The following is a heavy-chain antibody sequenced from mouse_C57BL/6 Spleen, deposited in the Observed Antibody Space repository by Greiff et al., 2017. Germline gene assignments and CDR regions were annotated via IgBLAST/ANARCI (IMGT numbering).Heavy chain of an antibody. CDR3: ARVWEGNYYAMDY. J-gene: IGHJ4*01. CDR2: IYPNSGST. V-gene: IGHV1-64*01. Sequence: QVQLQQPGAELVKPGASVKLSCKASGYTFTSYWMHWVKQRPGQGLEWIGMIYPNSGSTNYNEKFKSKATLTVDKSSSTAYMQLSSLTSEDSAVYYCARVWEGNYYAMDYWGQGTSVTVSS. D-gene: IGHD4-1*01. CDR1: GYTFTSYW.